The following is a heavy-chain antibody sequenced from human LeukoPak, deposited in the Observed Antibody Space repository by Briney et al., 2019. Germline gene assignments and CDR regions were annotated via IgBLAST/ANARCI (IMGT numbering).Heavy chain of an antibody. J-gene: IGHJ4*02. CDR1: GGSISSSSYY. CDR2: IYYSGST. V-gene: IGHV4-39*07. CDR3: ARDLGTTGIPDG. D-gene: IGHD4-17*01. Sequence: SETLSLTCTVSGGSISSSSYYWGWIRQPPGKGLEWIGSIYYSGSTNYNPSLKSRVTISVDTSKNQFSLKLSSVTAADTAVYYCARDLGTTGIPDGWGQGTLVTVSS.